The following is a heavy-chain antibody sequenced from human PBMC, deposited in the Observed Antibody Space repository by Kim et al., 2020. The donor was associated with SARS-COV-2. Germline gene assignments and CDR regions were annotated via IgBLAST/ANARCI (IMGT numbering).Heavy chain of an antibody. CDR1: GFTFSDYG. V-gene: IGHV3-33*08. D-gene: IGHD3-9*01. CDR3: ARDDILTGYTIDY. CDR2: IWHDGSNK. Sequence: GGSLRLSCAVSGFTFSDYGMHWVRQAPGKGLEWVAVIWHDGSNKYYADSVKGRFTIHRDDTKNTLYQQMNSLRVEDTAVYYCARDDILTGYTIDYWGQGTLVTVSS. J-gene: IGHJ4*02.